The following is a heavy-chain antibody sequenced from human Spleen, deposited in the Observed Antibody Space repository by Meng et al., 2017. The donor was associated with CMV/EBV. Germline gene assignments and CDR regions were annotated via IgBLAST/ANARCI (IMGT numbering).Heavy chain of an antibody. CDR3: ARDRGYQLLPIGDNFDY. J-gene: IGHJ4*02. V-gene: IGHV1-18*01. D-gene: IGHD2-2*01. CDR2: INTYNGNT. Sequence: SVKVSCKASGYTFTSYGITWVRQAPGQGLEWMGWINTYNGNTNYAQKLQGRVTMTTETSTSTAYMELRSLRSDDTAVYYCARDRGYQLLPIGDNFDYWGQGTLVTVSS. CDR1: GYTFTSYG.